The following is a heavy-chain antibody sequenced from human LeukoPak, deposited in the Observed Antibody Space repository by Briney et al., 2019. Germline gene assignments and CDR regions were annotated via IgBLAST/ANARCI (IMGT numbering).Heavy chain of an antibody. D-gene: IGHD1-26*01. J-gene: IGHJ4*02. CDR2: IYPGDSDT. CDR3: ARQKRIGGSYNGIDY. Sequence: GESLKISCKGSGYSFTSYWIGWVRQLPGKGLEWMGIIYPGDSDTRYSPSFQGQVTISADKSISTAYLQWSSLKASDTAMYYCARQKRIGGSYNGIDYWGQGTLVTVSS. V-gene: IGHV5-51*01. CDR1: GYSFTSYW.